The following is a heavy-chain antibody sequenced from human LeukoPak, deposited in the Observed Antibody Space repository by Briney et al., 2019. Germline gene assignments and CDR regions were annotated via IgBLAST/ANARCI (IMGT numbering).Heavy chain of an antibody. V-gene: IGHV7-4-1*02. J-gene: IGHJ5*02. CDR1: GYTFTSYA. Sequence: ASVKVSCKDSGYTFTSYAMKWVRQAPGQGLEWMGWINTNTGNPTYAQGFTGRFVFSLDTSVSTAYLQISSLKAEDTAVYYCARDPGEDLVVPGDPWGPGTLVTVSS. CDR2: INTNTGNP. D-gene: IGHD2-2*01. CDR3: ARDPGEDLVVPGDP.